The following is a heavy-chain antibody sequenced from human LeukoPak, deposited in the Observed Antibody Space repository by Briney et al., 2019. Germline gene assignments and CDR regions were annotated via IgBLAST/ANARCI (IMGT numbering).Heavy chain of an antibody. CDR3: AKTKPYGTTWYGGID. V-gene: IGHV3-23*01. CDR1: GFTFSSYA. D-gene: IGHD6-13*01. J-gene: IGHJ4*02. CDR2: IRESGGST. Sequence: GGSLRLSCVASGFTFSSYAMSWVRQAPGKGLEWASAIRESGGSTHYADSVEGRFTISRDNSKNTLYLQMNSLRAEDTAVYYCAKTKPYGTTWYGGIDWGQGALVTVSS.